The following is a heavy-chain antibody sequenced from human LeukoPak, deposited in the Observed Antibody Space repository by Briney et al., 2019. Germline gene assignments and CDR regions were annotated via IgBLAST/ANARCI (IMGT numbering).Heavy chain of an antibody. J-gene: IGHJ4*02. Sequence: SGPTLVNPTQTLTLTCTFSGFSLTTTGLGVGWIRQPPGKALEWLTLIYWDDNKLYSPSLKSRLTITKDTSKNQMVLTMTNMDPVDTATYYCAHYGDYRFMYYFDHWGQGTLVTVSS. CDR3: AHYGDYRFMYYFDH. V-gene: IGHV2-5*02. CDR1: GFSLTTTGLG. CDR2: IYWDDNK. D-gene: IGHD4-17*01.